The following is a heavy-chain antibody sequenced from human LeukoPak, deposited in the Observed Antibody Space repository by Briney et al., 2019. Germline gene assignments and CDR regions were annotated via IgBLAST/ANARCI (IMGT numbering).Heavy chain of an antibody. V-gene: IGHV4-59*12. Sequence: SETLSLTCTVSDDSITMYYWTWIRQPPGKGLEWIGSIYYSGSTYYNPSLKSRVTISVDTSKNQFSLKLSSVTAADTAVYYCARVSGITMIVVLITDAFDIWGQGTMVTVSS. J-gene: IGHJ3*02. CDR1: DDSITMYY. CDR3: ARVSGITMIVVLITDAFDI. CDR2: IYYSGST. D-gene: IGHD3-22*01.